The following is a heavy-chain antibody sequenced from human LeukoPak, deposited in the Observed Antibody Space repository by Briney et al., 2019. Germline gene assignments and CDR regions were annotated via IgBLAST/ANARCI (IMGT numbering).Heavy chain of an antibody. CDR1: GYTFTSYY. Sequence: GASVKVSCKASGYTFTSYYMHWVRQAPGQGLEWMGIINPSGGSTSYAQKFQGRVTMTRDTSISTAYMELSRLRSDDTAVYYCARGSGSYDSNYYYYMDVWGKGTTVTISS. D-gene: IGHD1-26*01. V-gene: IGHV1-46*01. CDR3: ARGSGSYDSNYYYYMDV. J-gene: IGHJ6*03. CDR2: INPSGGST.